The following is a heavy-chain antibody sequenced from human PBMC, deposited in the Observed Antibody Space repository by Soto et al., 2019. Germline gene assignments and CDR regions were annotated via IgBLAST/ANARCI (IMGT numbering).Heavy chain of an antibody. CDR2: IYYSGST. CDR1: GGSISGYY. Sequence: SETLSLTCTVSGGSISGYYWSWIRQPPGKGLEWIGYIYYSGSTNYNPSLKSRVTISVDTSKNQFSLKLNSVTAADTAVYYCARDLAATRWGQGTLVTVSS. V-gene: IGHV4-59*01. J-gene: IGHJ4*02. CDR3: ARDLAATR. D-gene: IGHD2-15*01.